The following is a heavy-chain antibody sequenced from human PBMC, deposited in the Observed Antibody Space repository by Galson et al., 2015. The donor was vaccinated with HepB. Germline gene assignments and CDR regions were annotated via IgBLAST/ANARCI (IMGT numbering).Heavy chain of an antibody. CDR3: AREVSVGVYFDY. CDR1: GYTFTSYY. J-gene: IGHJ4*02. D-gene: IGHD1-26*01. V-gene: IGHV1-2*06. Sequence: SVKVSCKASGYTFTSYYLNWVRQAPGQGLEWMGRINPNGGGTNYAQKFQGRVTMTRDTSITTAYMELNSLRSDDTAVYYCAREVSVGVYFDYWGQGTLVTVSS. CDR2: INPNGGGT.